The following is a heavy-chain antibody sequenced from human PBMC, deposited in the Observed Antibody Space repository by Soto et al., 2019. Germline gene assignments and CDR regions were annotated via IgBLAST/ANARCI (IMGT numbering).Heavy chain of an antibody. CDR1: GGSISSGGYY. Sequence: KSSETLSLTCTVSGGSISSGGYYWSWIRQHPGKGLEWIGYIYYSGSTYYNPSLKSRVTISVDTSKNQFSLKLSSVTAADTAVYYCARYCSSTSCYIDYYGMDVWGQGTAVTVSS. J-gene: IGHJ6*02. CDR2: IYYSGST. CDR3: ARYCSSTSCYIDYYGMDV. D-gene: IGHD2-2*02. V-gene: IGHV4-31*03.